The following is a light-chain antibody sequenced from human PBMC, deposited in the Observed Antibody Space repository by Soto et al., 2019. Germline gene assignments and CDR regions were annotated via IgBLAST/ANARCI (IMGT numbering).Light chain of an antibody. Sequence: QSALTQPASVSGSPGQSITISCTGTSSDVGGYNYVSWYQQHPGKAPKLMIYEVSNRPSGVSNRFSGSKSGNTASLTISGLPAEDEADYYCSSYTSSSLGVFGGGTKLTVL. CDR2: EVS. J-gene: IGLJ3*02. CDR3: SSYTSSSLGV. CDR1: SSDVGGYNY. V-gene: IGLV2-14*01.